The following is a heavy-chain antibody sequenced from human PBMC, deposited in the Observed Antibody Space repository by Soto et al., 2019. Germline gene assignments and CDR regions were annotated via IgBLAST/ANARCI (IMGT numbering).Heavy chain of an antibody. Sequence: SETLSLTCAVYGGSFSGYYWSWIRQPPGKGLEWIGEINHSGSTNYNPSLKSRVTISVDTSKNQFSLKLSSVTAADTAVYYCARGAYYYDSSGYHYYYYGMDVWGQGTTVTVSS. J-gene: IGHJ6*02. V-gene: IGHV4-34*01. CDR2: INHSGST. CDR3: ARGAYYYDSSGYHYYYYGMDV. CDR1: GGSFSGYY. D-gene: IGHD3-22*01.